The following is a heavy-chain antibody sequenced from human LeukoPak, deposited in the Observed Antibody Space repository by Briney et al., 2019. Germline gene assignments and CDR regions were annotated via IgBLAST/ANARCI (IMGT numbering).Heavy chain of an antibody. J-gene: IGHJ4*02. CDR1: GYTFTGYS. D-gene: IGHD6-19*01. CDR2: INPNSGAT. Sequence: ASVKVSCKASGYTFTGYSMHWVRQAPGQGLEWMGGINPNSGATNYAQKFQGRVAMTRDTSINTAYMELSRLRSDDTAVYYCAPTNGWTYYFDYWGQGTLVSVS. V-gene: IGHV1-2*02. CDR3: APTNGWTYYFDY.